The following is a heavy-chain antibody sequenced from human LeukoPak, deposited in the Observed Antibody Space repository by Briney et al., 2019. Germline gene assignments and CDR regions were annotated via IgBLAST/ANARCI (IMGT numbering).Heavy chain of an antibody. Sequence: GGSLRLSCAASGFTFRSYGMHWVRQAPGKGLEWVAVIWYDGSNKYYADSVKGRFTISRDNSKNTLYLQMNSLRAEDTAVYYCASLRNAHFDYWGQGTLVTVSS. CDR3: ASLRNAHFDY. CDR1: GFTFRSYG. V-gene: IGHV3-33*01. CDR2: IWYDGSNK. D-gene: IGHD1-1*01. J-gene: IGHJ4*02.